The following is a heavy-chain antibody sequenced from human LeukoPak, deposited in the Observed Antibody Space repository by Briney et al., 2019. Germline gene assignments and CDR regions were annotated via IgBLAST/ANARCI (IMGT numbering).Heavy chain of an antibody. Sequence: GGSLRLSCAASGFTFSSCAMRWVRQAPGKGLEWVSAISGSGGSTYYADSVKGRFTIYRDDSKNTLYLQMNSLRAEDTAVYYCAKEDAWAYCGGDCYLDYWGQGTLVTVSS. J-gene: IGHJ4*02. V-gene: IGHV3-23*01. D-gene: IGHD2-21*02. CDR2: ISGSGGST. CDR1: GFTFSSCA. CDR3: AKEDAWAYCGGDCYLDY.